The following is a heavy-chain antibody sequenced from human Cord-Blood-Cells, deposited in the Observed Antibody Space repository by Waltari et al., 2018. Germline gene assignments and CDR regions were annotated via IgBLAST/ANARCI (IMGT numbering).Heavy chain of an antibody. V-gene: IGHV1-2*02. CDR2: INPNSGGT. D-gene: IGHD7-27*01. J-gene: IGHJ3*02. CDR1: GYTFTGYY. Sequence: QVQLVQSGAAVKKPGASVKVSCQASGYTFTGYYIPWVPQAPGQGLEWMGWINPNSGGTNYAQKFQGRVTMTRDTSISTAYMELSRLRSDDTAVYYCARDPSLGIGAFDIWGQGTMVTVSS. CDR3: ARDPSLGIGAFDI.